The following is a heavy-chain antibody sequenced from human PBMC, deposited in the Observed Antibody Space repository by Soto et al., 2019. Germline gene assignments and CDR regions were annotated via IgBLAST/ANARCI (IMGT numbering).Heavy chain of an antibody. D-gene: IGHD3-10*01. Sequence: QVQLVQSGAEVKKPGASVKVSCKASGYTFTSYYMHWVRQAPGQGLEWMGIINPSGGSTSYAQKFHGRVTMTRDTSTSTGYMELSSLRSEDTAVYYCALDYYGSGSYYFSARFGPRYYFDYWGQGTLVTVSS. V-gene: IGHV1-46*03. J-gene: IGHJ4*02. CDR1: GYTFTSYY. CDR3: ALDYYGSGSYYFSARFGPRYYFDY. CDR2: INPSGGST.